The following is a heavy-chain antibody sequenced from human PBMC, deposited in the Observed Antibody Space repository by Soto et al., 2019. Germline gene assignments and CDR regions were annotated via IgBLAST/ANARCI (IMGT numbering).Heavy chain of an antibody. CDR1: GGSISSSDYY. V-gene: IGHV4-30-4*01. Sequence: SETLSLTCTVSGGSISSSDYYWSWIRQPPGKGLEWIGYIYYSGSTYYNPSLKSRVTISVDTSKNQFSLKLSSVTAADTAVYYCARERRGGYWFDPWGQGTLVTVS. CDR3: ARERRGGYWFDP. CDR2: IYYSGST. J-gene: IGHJ5*02.